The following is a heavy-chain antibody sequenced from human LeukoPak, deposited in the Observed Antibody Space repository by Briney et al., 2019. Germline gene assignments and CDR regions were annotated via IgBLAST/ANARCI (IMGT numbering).Heavy chain of an antibody. Sequence: PSETLSLTCTVSGGSINSYYWSWIRQPPGKGLERIGYIYYSGSTNHNPSLKSRVTISIDTSKNQFSLKLTSVTAADTAVYYCARGRWLQLPDYWGQGTLVTVSS. CDR1: GGSINSYY. D-gene: IGHD5-24*01. CDR3: ARGRWLQLPDY. CDR2: IYYSGST. J-gene: IGHJ4*02. V-gene: IGHV4-59*08.